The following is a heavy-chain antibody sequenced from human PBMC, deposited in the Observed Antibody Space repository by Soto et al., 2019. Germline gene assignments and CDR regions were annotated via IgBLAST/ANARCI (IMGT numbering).Heavy chain of an antibody. V-gene: IGHV4-30-2*01. CDR1: GDSYSISTYS. CDR3: AGMPYTSGLRFDP. J-gene: IGHJ5*02. CDR2: IYQSGVT. Sequence: SETLSLTCTISGDSYSISTYSWSWIRQPPGKALEWVGFIYQSGVTSYNPSLKSRVSISLDRSNNQCSLKLRSVTAADTAVYYCAGMPYTSGLRFDPWGPGTLVTVSS. D-gene: IGHD6-19*01.